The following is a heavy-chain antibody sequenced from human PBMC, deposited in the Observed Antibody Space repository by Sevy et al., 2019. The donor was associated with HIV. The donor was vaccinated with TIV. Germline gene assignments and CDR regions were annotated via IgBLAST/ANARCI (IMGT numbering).Heavy chain of an antibody. V-gene: IGHV4-59*01. Sequence: SETLSLTCTVSGGSISSYYWSWIRQPPGKGLEWIGYIYYSGSTNYNPSLKSRVTISVDTSKNQCSLKLSSVTAADTAVYYCARAKYIVGATSEHWFDPWGQGTLVTVSS. CDR2: IYYSGST. D-gene: IGHD1-26*01. CDR1: GGSISSYY. CDR3: ARAKYIVGATSEHWFDP. J-gene: IGHJ5*02.